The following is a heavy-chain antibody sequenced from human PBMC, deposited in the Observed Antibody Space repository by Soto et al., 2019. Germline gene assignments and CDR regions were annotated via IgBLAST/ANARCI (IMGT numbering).Heavy chain of an antibody. CDR2: IWYDGSNK. CDR1: GFTFSSYG. CDR3: AREDDYNAFDI. Sequence: GGSLRLSCAASGFTFSSYGMHWVRQAPGKGLEWVAVIWYDGSNKYYADSVKGRFTISRDNSKNTLYLQMNSLRAEDTAVYYCAREDDYNAFDIWGQGTMVTVSS. V-gene: IGHV3-33*01. D-gene: IGHD4-17*01. J-gene: IGHJ3*02.